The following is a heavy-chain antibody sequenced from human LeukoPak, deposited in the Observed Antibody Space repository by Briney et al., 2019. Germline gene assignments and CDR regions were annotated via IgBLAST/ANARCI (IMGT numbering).Heavy chain of an antibody. CDR1: GYSFTRYW. D-gene: IGHD2-15*01. CDR3: ARRCMSGYCSSGGPMDDY. V-gene: IGHV5-51*01. Sequence: GESLKISCKGSGYSFTRYWIGWVRQMPETGLERMGVIYPADSDTTYNPSFQGQVTISVDRSINTAYLQWSSLKASDTAMYYCARRCMSGYCSSGGPMDDYWGQGTLVTVSS. CDR2: IYPADSDT. J-gene: IGHJ4*02.